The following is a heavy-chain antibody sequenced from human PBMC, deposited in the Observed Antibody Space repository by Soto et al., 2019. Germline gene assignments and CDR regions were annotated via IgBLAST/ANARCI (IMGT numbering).Heavy chain of an antibody. J-gene: IGHJ4*02. V-gene: IGHV4-59*01. D-gene: IGHD5-18*01. CDR1: GGSISSYY. CDR3: ARDHPHSYGVYYFDY. CDR2: ISYSGST. Sequence: ETLSLTCTVSGGSISSYYWSWIRQPPGKRLEWLGYISYSGSTNYNPSLKSRVTISVDTSKNQFSLNVNSVTAADTAVYYCARDHPHSYGVYYFDYWGQGTPVTVSS.